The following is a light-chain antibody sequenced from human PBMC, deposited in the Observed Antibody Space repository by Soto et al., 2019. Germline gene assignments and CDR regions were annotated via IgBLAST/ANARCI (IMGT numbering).Light chain of an antibody. J-gene: IGKJ1*01. V-gene: IGKV3-20*01. Sequence: EIVLTQSPGTLSLSPGERATLSCRASQTVSNTYLAWYQQKPGQAPRLLIYGASSRATGIPDRFSGSGSGTDFTLTISRLEPEDFAVYYGQQFRGLWTFGPGTKVEIK. CDR1: QTVSNTY. CDR2: GAS. CDR3: QQFRGLWT.